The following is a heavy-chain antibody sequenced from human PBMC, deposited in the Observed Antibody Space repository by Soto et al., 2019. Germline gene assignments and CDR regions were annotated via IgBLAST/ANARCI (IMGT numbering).Heavy chain of an antibody. Sequence: QVQLVESGGGVVQPGRSLRLSCAASGFTFSAYGMHWVRQAPGKGLEWLAMIYYDGNNKYYADSVEGRFTISXXXXXXXXXXXXXSLRAEDTAVYYCARVGGTVTSDYWGQGTLVTVSS. CDR3: ARVGGTVTSDY. J-gene: IGHJ4*02. V-gene: IGHV3-33*01. CDR2: IYYDGNNK. CDR1: GFTFSAYG. D-gene: IGHD4-17*01.